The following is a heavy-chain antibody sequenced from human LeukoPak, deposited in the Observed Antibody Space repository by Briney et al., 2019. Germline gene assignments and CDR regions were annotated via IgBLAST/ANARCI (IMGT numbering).Heavy chain of an antibody. V-gene: IGHV3-23*01. CDR3: ATASYSSGPYYYGMDV. J-gene: IGHJ6*02. Sequence: PGGSLRLSCAVSGFTFSTYAMSWVRQAPGKGLEWVSAISGSDGSTFYADSVKGRFSISRDNSKNTLYLHINSLRAEDTALYYCATASYSSGPYYYGMDVWGHGTTVTVSS. CDR2: ISGSDGST. D-gene: IGHD6-19*01. CDR1: GFTFSTYA.